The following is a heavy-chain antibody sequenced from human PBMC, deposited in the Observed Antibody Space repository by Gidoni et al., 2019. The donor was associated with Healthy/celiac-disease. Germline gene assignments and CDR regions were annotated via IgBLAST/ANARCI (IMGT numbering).Heavy chain of an antibody. V-gene: IGHV4-4*02. CDR3: ASVEVTYTNWFDP. Sequence: QVQLQESGPGLVMASGTLSLICAVSGGSISSSNWWSWVRQPPGKGLEWIVEIYHSGSTNYNPSLKSRVTISVDKSKNQFSLKLGSVTAADTAVYYCASVEVTYTNWFDPWGQGTLVTVSS. J-gene: IGHJ5*02. CDR2: IYHSGST. CDR1: GGSISSSNW. D-gene: IGHD5-18*01.